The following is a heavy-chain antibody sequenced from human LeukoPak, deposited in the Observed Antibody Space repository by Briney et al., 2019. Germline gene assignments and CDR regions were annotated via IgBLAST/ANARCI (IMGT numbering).Heavy chain of an antibody. V-gene: IGHV3-66*02. CDR3: ARGGAIFGVVTRFDP. Sequence: GGSLRLSCAASGFTVSSNYMSWVRQAPGKGLEWVSVIYSGGSTYYADYVKGRFTISRDNSKSTLYLQMNSLRAEDTAVYYCARGGAIFGVVTRFDPWGQGTLVTVSS. CDR2: IYSGGST. J-gene: IGHJ5*02. CDR1: GFTVSSNY. D-gene: IGHD3-3*01.